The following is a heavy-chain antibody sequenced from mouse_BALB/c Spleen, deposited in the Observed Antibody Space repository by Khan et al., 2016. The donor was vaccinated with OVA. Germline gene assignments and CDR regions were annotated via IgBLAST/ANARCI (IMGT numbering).Heavy chain of an antibody. CDR3: SRGGLGRAMDY. V-gene: IGHV1-9*01. CDR1: GYTFSSYW. J-gene: IGHJ4*01. D-gene: IGHD4-1*01. CDR2: ILPGSVSI. Sequence: QVQLQQSGAEVMKPGASVKISCKTTGYTFSSYWIEWVKQTPGHGLEWIGEILPGSVSIKYNEKFKGKATFTAETSSNTAYIQFSSLTSKASAVYYCSRGGLGRAMDYWGQGTSVTVSS.